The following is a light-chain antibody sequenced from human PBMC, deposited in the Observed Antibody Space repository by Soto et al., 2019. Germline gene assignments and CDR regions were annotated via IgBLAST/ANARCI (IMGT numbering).Light chain of an antibody. V-gene: IGKV1-27*01. J-gene: IGKJ1*01. CDR3: QKYNSAPWT. Sequence: DIQMSQSPSSLSASVGDRFTITSRASQVINNYLAWYQQKPGKVPKLLIYAASTLQSGVPSRFSGSGSGTDFTLTISSLQPEDVATYYCQKYNSAPWTFGQGTKVDIK. CDR2: AAS. CDR1: QVINNY.